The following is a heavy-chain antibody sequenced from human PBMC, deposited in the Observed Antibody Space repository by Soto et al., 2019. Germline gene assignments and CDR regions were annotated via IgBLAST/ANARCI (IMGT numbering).Heavy chain of an antibody. CDR2: ISDSGGST. Sequence: EVHLLESGGGLVQPGGSLRLSCAASGFTFRFFAMSWVRQAPGMGLEWVSGISDSGGSTNDPDSVRGRFTISRDNSRNTLYLQIHSLRAEDTAVYYCAKNADSYWYFDLWGRGTQVTVSS. V-gene: IGHV3-23*01. CDR1: GFTFRFFA. CDR3: AKNADSYWYFDL. J-gene: IGHJ2*01.